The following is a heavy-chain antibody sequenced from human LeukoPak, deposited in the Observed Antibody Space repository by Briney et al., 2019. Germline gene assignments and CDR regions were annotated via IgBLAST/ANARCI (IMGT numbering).Heavy chain of an antibody. J-gene: IGHJ3*02. Sequence: GGSLRLSCAASGFTFSGYAMHWVRQAPGKGLEWVAFIRYDGSNKYYADSVKGRFTISRDNSKNTLYLQMNSLRAEDTAVYYCAKDVPYSSSWYSAFDIWGQGTMVTVSS. CDR2: IRYDGSNK. D-gene: IGHD6-13*01. CDR3: AKDVPYSSSWYSAFDI. CDR1: GFTFSGYA. V-gene: IGHV3-30*02.